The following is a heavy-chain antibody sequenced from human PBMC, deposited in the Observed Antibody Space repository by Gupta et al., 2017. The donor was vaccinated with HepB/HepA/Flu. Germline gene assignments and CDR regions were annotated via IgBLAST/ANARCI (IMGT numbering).Heavy chain of an antibody. V-gene: IGHV3-23*01. CDR2: ITGTGDTT. CDR3: TKGFWENAALDPYDY. J-gene: IGHJ4*02. Sequence: EVQLLESGGDLVQPGGSLRLSCAASGFTFSKHAMGWVRQAPGKGLEWVSVITGTGDTTSYADFAKGRFTIFRDNSRNTLYLQLNSLRADDTAIYYCTKGFWENAALDPYDYWGQGILVIVSS. CDR1: GFTFSKHA. D-gene: IGHD3-3*01.